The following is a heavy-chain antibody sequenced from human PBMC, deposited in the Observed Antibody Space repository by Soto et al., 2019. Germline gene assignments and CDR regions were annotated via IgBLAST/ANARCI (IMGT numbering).Heavy chain of an antibody. CDR3: ARVLSSSWYYWFDP. D-gene: IGHD6-13*01. J-gene: IGHJ5*02. CDR2: INPHSGAT. V-gene: IGHV1-2*04. CDR1: GYTFSGYY. Sequence: GASVKVSCKASGYTFSGYYMHWVRQAPGQVLEWMGWINPHSGATNYAQKFQGWVTLTRDTSVSTAYMELNRLRSDDTAVYYCARVLSSSWYYWFDPWGQGTQVTVSS.